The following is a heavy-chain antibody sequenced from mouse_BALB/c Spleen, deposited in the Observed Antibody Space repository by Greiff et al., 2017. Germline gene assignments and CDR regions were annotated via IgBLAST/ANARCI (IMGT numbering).Heavy chain of an antibody. Sequence: EVQLVESGGGLVKPGGSLKLSCAASGFAFSSYDMSWVRQTPEKRLEWVAYISSGGGSTYYPDTVKGRFTISRDNAKNTLYLQMSSLKSEDTAMYYCARHGYYWGQGTLVTVSA. CDR1: GFAFSSYD. V-gene: IGHV5-12-1*01. J-gene: IGHJ3*01. CDR2: ISSGGGST. CDR3: ARHGYY.